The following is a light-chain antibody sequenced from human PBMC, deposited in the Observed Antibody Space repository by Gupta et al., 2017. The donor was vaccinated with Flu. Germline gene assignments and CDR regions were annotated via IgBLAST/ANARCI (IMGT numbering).Light chain of an antibody. CDR1: TGVVTNTNA. V-gene: IGLV7-43*01. Sequence: QTVVTQEPPLTVTPGGTVTPTCASSTGVVTNTNAPNWFQQRPGQPPRPLIYNTNNKHSWTPARFSGSLLVGKAALTLSNAQPEDEADYHCVLSYGNTWVFGGGTKVTVL. CDR2: NTN. J-gene: IGLJ3*02. CDR3: VLSYGNTWV.